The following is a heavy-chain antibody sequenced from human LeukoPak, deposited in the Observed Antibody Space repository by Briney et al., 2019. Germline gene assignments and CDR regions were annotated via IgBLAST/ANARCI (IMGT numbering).Heavy chain of an antibody. V-gene: IGHV4-59*08. Sequence: PSETPSLTCTVSGGSISSYYWNWLRKSPGKGLEWIGYIYYTGTTKYNPSLTSRVTISIDTSKNQFSLKLSSVTAADTAVYYCATSVGTTGTTWGQGTLVIVSS. J-gene: IGHJ4*02. CDR3: ATSVGTTGTT. CDR1: GGSISSYY. CDR2: IYYTGTT. D-gene: IGHD1-1*01.